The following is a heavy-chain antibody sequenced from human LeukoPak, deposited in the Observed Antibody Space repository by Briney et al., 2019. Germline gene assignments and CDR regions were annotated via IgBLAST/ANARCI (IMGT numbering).Heavy chain of an antibody. CDR3: AKGLDSVYGSGKGGIDY. CDR2: ISSSGSTI. J-gene: IGHJ4*02. Sequence: GGSLRLSCAASGFTFSSYEMNWVRQAPGKGLEWVSYISSSGSTIYYADSVKGRFTISRDNSKNTLYLQMNSLRAEDTAVYYCAKGLDSVYGSGKGGIDYWGQGTLVTVSS. V-gene: IGHV3-48*03. D-gene: IGHD3-10*01. CDR1: GFTFSSYE.